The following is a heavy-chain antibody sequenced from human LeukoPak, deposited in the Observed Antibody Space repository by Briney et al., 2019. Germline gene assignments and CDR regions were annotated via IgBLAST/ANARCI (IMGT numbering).Heavy chain of an antibody. Sequence: PSQTLSLTCTVSGDSISSGGYYWSWIRQHPGKGLEWIGYIYYSGSTYYNPSLKSRVTISGDTSKNQFSLRLTSVTAADTAIYYCARDGRSGYEDLWGPGTLVTVSS. CDR2: IYYSGST. V-gene: IGHV4-31*03. CDR1: GDSISSGGYY. D-gene: IGHD5-12*01. CDR3: ARDGRSGYEDL. J-gene: IGHJ5*02.